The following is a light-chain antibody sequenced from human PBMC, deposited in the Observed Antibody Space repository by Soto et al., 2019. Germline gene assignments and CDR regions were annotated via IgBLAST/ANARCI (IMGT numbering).Light chain of an antibody. CDR1: QSLLHSNGYNY. V-gene: IGKV2-28*01. CDR2: LGS. Sequence: DVVMTQSPLSLPVTPGEPASISCRSSQSLLHSNGYNYLDWYLQNPGQSPQLLIYLGSNRASGGPDRFSGSGSGTDFTLKISRVEAEDVGIYYCMQALQTPRTFGQGTKVEIK. CDR3: MQALQTPRT. J-gene: IGKJ1*01.